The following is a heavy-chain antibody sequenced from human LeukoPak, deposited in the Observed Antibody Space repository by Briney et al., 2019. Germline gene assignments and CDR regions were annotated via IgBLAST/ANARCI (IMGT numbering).Heavy chain of an antibody. CDR2: ISASGSLT. V-gene: IGHV3-23*01. D-gene: IGHD3-10*01. Sequence: GGSLRLSCAASEFTFSSYAMSWVRQAPGKGLEWVSSISASGSLTYYADSVKGRFTISRDNSKSILFLQMNSLTVEDTTVYYWAKGWFGETLHGPHDYWGQGTLVTVSS. CDR3: AKGWFGETLHGPHDY. J-gene: IGHJ4*02. CDR1: EFTFSSYA.